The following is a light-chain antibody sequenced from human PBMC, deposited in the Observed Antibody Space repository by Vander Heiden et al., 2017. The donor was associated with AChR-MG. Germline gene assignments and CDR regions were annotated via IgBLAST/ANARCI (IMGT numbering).Light chain of an antibody. J-gene: IGLJ2*01. Sequence: NFLLTQPRSVSESPGKTISISCTRSSGSIASDYVQWYQQRPGSAPITLIYEDDQRPSGVPDRFSGSIDSTSNSASLTISGLKTEDEADYFCQSSDSANHVIFGGGTTL. CDR1: SGSIASDY. CDR3: QSSDSANHVI. CDR2: EDD. V-gene: IGLV6-57*04.